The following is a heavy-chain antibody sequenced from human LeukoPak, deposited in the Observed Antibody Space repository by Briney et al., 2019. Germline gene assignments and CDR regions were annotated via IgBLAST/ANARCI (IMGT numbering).Heavy chain of an antibody. Sequence: GGSLRLSCAASGFTFSSYAMNWVRQAPGKGLEWVSVISGSGGTTYYADSVKGRFTISRDNSKNTLYLQMNSLRAEDTAVYYCARSGYSSGYYYYMDVWGKGTTVTVSS. V-gene: IGHV3-23*01. CDR1: GFTFSSYA. D-gene: IGHD6-19*01. CDR3: ARSGYSSGYYYYMDV. J-gene: IGHJ6*03. CDR2: ISGSGGTT.